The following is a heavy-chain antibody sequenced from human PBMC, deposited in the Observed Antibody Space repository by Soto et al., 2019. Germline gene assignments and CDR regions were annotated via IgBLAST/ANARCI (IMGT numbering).Heavy chain of an antibody. J-gene: IGHJ5*02. CDR3: ARDRGWFGELLGRYWFDP. CDR2: IYYSGST. D-gene: IGHD3-10*01. Sequence: QVQLQESGPGLVKPSQTLSLTCTVSGGSISSGGYYWSWIRQHPGKGLEWIGYIYYSGSTYYNPSLKSRVTISVDTSKNQFSLKLSSVTAADTAVYYRARDRGWFGELLGRYWFDPWGQGTLVTVSS. V-gene: IGHV4-31*03. CDR1: GGSISSGGYY.